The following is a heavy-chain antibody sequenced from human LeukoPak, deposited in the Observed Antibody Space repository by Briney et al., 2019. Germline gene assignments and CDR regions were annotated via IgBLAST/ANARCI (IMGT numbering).Heavy chain of an antibody. V-gene: IGHV4-39*07. CDR1: GGSISSSDYY. D-gene: IGHD3-16*01. J-gene: IGHJ4*02. CDR2: INYSADT. Sequence: PSETLSLTCTVSGGSISSSDYYWGWIRQPPGKGLEWIGIINYSADTHDNPSLKSRLTLSADTSRNQFSLRLRSITAADTAVYDCARLIRTTGNYHFDYWGQGTLVTVSS. CDR3: ARLIRTTGNYHFDY.